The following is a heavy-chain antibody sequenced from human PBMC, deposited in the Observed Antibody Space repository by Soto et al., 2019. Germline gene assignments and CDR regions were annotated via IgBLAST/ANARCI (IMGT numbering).Heavy chain of an antibody. CDR2: INHSGST. J-gene: IGHJ4*02. CDR1: GGSFSGYY. CDR3: ASRDPGTSVDY. V-gene: IGHV4-34*01. D-gene: IGHD1-7*01. Sequence: PSETLSLTCAVYGGSFSGYYWSWIRQPPGKGLEWIGEINHSGSTNYNPSLKSRVTISLDKSENQFSLKVTALTAADTAVDYCASRDPGTSVDYWGQGTLVTVSS.